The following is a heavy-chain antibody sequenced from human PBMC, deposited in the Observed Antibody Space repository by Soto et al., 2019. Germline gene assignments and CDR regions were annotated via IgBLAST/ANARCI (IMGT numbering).Heavy chain of an antibody. CDR2: MYFGGSF. Sequence: SETLSLTCNVSGASVSHGYWSWIRQPPGKGLEWIGFMYFGGSFNYNPSLTSRATISVETSKNQFSLKLTSVTAADTAVYYCARDHPHSYGVYYFDYWGQGTPVTVSS. J-gene: IGHJ4*02. D-gene: IGHD5-18*01. V-gene: IGHV4-59*02. CDR3: ARDHPHSYGVYYFDY. CDR1: GASVSHGY.